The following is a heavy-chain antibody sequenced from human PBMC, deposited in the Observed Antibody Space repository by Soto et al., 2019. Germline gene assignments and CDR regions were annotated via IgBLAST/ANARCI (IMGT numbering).Heavy chain of an antibody. J-gene: IGHJ6*02. CDR1: GFTFSSYA. CDR3: ARGYYGSGSHYNSPSYYGMDV. D-gene: IGHD3-10*01. Sequence: PGGSLRLSCAASGFTFSSYAMHWVRQAPGKGLEWVAVISYDGSNKYYADSVKGRFTISRDNSKNTLYLQMNSLRAEDTAVYYCARGYYGSGSHYNSPSYYGMDVWGQGTTVTVSS. CDR2: ISYDGSNK. V-gene: IGHV3-30-3*01.